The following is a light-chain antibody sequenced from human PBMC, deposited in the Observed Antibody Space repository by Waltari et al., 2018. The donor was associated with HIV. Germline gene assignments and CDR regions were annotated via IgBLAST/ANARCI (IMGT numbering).Light chain of an antibody. J-gene: IGLJ1*01. CDR3: CSHAGNFIFV. V-gene: IGLV2-11*01. CDR1: STYVDTF. Sequence: QSALTQPHSVSGSPGQSLTISCTGTSTYVDTFVSWYQQHPGNAPKVIIFDVNKRPSGFPDRCSGSKSGNTASLTISGLQAEDEADYYCCSHAGNFIFVFGTGTKVTVL. CDR2: DVN.